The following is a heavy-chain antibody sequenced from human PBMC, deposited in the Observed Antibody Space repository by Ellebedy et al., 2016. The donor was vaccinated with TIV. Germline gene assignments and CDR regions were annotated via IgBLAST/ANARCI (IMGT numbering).Heavy chain of an antibody. CDR3: ARGYVVADFDY. CDR1: GYTFTGYY. CDR2: INPNSSAT. Sequence: ASVKVSCKASGYTFTGYYMHWLRQAPGQGLEWLGWINPNSSATKFAQKFQGRVTMTRDPSISAAYMELSRLTSPDTAGYDCARGYVVADFDYWGLGTLVTVSS. D-gene: IGHD3-16*01. V-gene: IGHV1-2*02. J-gene: IGHJ4*02.